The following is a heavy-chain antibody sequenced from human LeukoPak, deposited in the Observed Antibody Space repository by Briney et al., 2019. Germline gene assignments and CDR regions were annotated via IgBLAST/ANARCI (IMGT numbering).Heavy chain of an antibody. V-gene: IGHV3-21*04. CDR2: ISSSSSYI. Sequence: PGGSLRLSCAASGFTFSSYAMHWVRQAPGKGLEWVSSISSSSSYIYYADSVKGRFTISRDNAKNSLYLQMNRLRAEDTAVYYCARGGSWFGEFRWWYMDVWGKGTTVTISS. CDR1: GFTFSSYA. D-gene: IGHD3-10*01. CDR3: ARGGSWFGEFRWWYMDV. J-gene: IGHJ6*03.